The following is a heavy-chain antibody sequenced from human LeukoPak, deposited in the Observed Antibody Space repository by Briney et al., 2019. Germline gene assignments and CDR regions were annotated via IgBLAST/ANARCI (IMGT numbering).Heavy chain of an antibody. D-gene: IGHD3-10*01. J-gene: IGHJ1*01. CDR1: GYSISSGYY. Sequence: SETLSLTCVVSGYSISSGYYWGWIRQPPGKGMEWIGSIYHSGSTYYNPSLKSRVTISVDTSKNQFSLKLSSVTAADTAVYYCARADVLLWFGEDGGYFQHWGQGTLVTVSS. CDR2: IYHSGST. CDR3: ARADVLLWFGEDGGYFQH. V-gene: IGHV4-38-2*01.